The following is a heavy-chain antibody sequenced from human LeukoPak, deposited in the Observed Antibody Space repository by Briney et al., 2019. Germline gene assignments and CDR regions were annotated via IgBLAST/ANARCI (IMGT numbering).Heavy chain of an antibody. CDR2: ISGSGGST. V-gene: IGHV3-23*01. Sequence: GGSLRLSCAASGFTSSSYAMSWVRQAPGKGLEWVSAISGSGGSTYYADSVKGRFTISRDNSKNTLYLQMNSLRAEDTAVYYCAKVSRFLEWFLYWGQGTLVTVSS. J-gene: IGHJ4*02. CDR1: GFTSSSYA. D-gene: IGHD3-3*01. CDR3: AKVSRFLEWFLY.